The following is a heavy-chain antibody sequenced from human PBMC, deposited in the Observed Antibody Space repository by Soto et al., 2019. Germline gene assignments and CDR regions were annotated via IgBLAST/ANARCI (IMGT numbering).Heavy chain of an antibody. CDR1: GYTFSRHY. V-gene: IGHV1-46*01. CDR3: ARDESSGNSWFRDL. J-gene: IGHJ5*02. Sequence: ASVKVSCKASGYTFSRHYMHWVRQAPGQGLEWMGVINPSGVSTTYAQKLRGRLTMTRDTSASTLFMELSSLRSEDTAIYYCARDESSGNSWFRDLWGQGTLVTVSS. CDR2: INPSGVST. D-gene: IGHD6-13*01.